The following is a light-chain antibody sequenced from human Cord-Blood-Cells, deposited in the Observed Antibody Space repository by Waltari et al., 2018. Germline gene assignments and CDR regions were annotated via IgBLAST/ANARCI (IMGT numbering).Light chain of an antibody. CDR1: SSDVGSYNL. CDR3: CSYAGSSTFEV. J-gene: IGLJ2*01. CDR2: EGS. Sequence: QSALTQPASVSGSPGHSITISCTGTSSDVGSYNLASWYQQHPGKAPKLMLYEGSKRPSGVSNRFSGSKSGNTASLTISGLQAEDEADYYCCSYAGSSTFEVFGGGTKLTVL. V-gene: IGLV2-23*03.